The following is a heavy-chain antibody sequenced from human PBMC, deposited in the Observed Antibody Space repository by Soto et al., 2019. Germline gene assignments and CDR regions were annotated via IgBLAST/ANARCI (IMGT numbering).Heavy chain of an antibody. D-gene: IGHD5-12*01. CDR1: GFTFSSYS. V-gene: IGHV3-21*01. J-gene: IGHJ4*02. CDR2: ISRTRTYI. Sequence: EVQLVESGGGLVKPGGSLRLSCAASGFTFSSYSMNWVRQAPGKGLEWVSSISRTRTYIYYADSVRGRFTISRDNAKNSLYLQMNSLRAEDTAVYYCARDSGYSGYDCRYFDCWVQGTLVTVSS. CDR3: ARDSGYSGYDCRYFDC.